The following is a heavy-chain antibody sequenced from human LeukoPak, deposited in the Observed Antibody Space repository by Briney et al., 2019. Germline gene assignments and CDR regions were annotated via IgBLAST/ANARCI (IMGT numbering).Heavy chain of an antibody. CDR2: ISSSGSTI. V-gene: IGHV3-11*04. Sequence: GGFLRLSCAASGFTFSDYYMSWIRQAPGKGLEWVSYISSSGSTIYYADSVKGRFTISRDNAKNSLYLQMNSLRAEDTAVYYCARDLDRYRSSTSCHGTPDYWGQGTLVTVSS. CDR1: GFTFSDYY. D-gene: IGHD2-2*01. J-gene: IGHJ4*02. CDR3: ARDLDRYRSSTSCHGTPDY.